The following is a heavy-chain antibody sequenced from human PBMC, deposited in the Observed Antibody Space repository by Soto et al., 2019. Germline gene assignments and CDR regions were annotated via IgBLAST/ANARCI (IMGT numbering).Heavy chain of an antibody. Sequence: PGESLKISCKGSGYSFTSYWIGWVRQMPGKGLEWMGIIYPGDSDARYSPSFQGQVTISADKSISTAYLQWSSLKASDTAMYYCARLGAPYYYDSSGYWFDPWGQGTLVTVSS. CDR3: ARLGAPYYYDSSGYWFDP. CDR1: GYSFTSYW. V-gene: IGHV5-51*01. D-gene: IGHD3-22*01. J-gene: IGHJ5*02. CDR2: IYPGDSDA.